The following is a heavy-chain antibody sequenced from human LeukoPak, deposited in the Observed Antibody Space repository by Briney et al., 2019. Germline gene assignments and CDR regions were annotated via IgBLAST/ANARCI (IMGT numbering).Heavy chain of an antibody. V-gene: IGHV4-39*07. CDR3: ARRQWELRD. CDR2: IYYSGST. CDR1: GGSISSSSYY. J-gene: IGHJ4*02. D-gene: IGHD1-26*01. Sequence: TPSETLSLTCTVSGGSISSSSYYWGWIRQPPGKGLEWIGSIYYSGSTYYNPSLKSRVTISVDTSKNQFSLKLSSVTAADTAVYYCARRQWELRDWGQGTLVTVSS.